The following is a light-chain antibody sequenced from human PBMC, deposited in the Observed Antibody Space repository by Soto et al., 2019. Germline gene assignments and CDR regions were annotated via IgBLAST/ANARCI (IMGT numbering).Light chain of an antibody. CDR1: SSDVGSHNL. V-gene: IGLV2-23*02. Sequence: QAVVTQPASVSGSPGQSITISCTGTSSDVGSHNLVSWYQQHPGQAPKLMIYEVSKRPLGVSTRFSASKSGNTASLTISGLQAEDEADYYCCSYGGSRAVFVGGTQLTVL. J-gene: IGLJ7*01. CDR3: CSYGGSRAV. CDR2: EVS.